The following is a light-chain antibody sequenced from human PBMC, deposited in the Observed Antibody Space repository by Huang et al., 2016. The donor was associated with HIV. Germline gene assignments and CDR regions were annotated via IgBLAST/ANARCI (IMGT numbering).Light chain of an antibody. CDR3: QQFYNMPYT. CDR2: MAS. CDR1: RSLLFASNSKNF. Sequence: DILLTQSPDSLAVSLGERATLTCRSSRSLLFASNSKNFLAWYQQKPGQSPKLLMYMASGRESGVPERFTGSVSGTEFTLTIASLQAEDGAVYYCQQFYNMPYTFGRGTRLEI. J-gene: IGKJ2*01. V-gene: IGKV4-1*01.